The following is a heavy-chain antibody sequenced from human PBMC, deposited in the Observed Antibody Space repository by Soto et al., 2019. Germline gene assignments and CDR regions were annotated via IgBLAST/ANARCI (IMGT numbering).Heavy chain of an antibody. CDR1: GFTFSSYG. V-gene: IGHV3-30*18. Sequence: QVQLVESGGGVVQPGRSLRLSCAASGFTFSSYGMHWVRQAPGKGLEWVAVISYDGSNKYYADSVKGRFTISRDISKNTLYLQMNSLRAEDTAVYYCAKDGVGAKRGYFDYWGQGTLVTVSS. J-gene: IGHJ4*02. CDR2: ISYDGSNK. D-gene: IGHD1-26*01. CDR3: AKDGVGAKRGYFDY.